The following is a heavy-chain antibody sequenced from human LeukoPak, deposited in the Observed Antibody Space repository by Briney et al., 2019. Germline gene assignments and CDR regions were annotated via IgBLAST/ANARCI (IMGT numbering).Heavy chain of an antibody. V-gene: IGHV3-30*04. J-gene: IGHJ4*02. CDR3: ARLIIAAAGDY. D-gene: IGHD6-13*01. Sequence: GGSLRLSCAASGFTFSSYAMHWVRQAPGKGLEWVAVISYDGSNKYYADSVKGRFTISRDNSKNTLYLQVNSLRAEDTAVYYCARLIIAAAGDYWGQGTLVTVSS. CDR1: GFTFSSYA. CDR2: ISYDGSNK.